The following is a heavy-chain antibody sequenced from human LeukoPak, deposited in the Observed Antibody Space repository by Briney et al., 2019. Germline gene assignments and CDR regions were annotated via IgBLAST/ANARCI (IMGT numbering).Heavy chain of an antibody. D-gene: IGHD2-15*01. CDR2: ISGSGGST. CDR1: GFTFSSYA. CDR3: AKDWLVVVALLFDY. J-gene: IGHJ4*02. Sequence: GVSLRLSCAASGFTFSSYAMSWVRQAPGKGLEWVSAISGSGGSTYYADSVKGRFTISRDNSKNTLYLQMNSLRAEDTAVYYCAKDWLVVVALLFDYWGQGTLVTVSS. V-gene: IGHV3-23*01.